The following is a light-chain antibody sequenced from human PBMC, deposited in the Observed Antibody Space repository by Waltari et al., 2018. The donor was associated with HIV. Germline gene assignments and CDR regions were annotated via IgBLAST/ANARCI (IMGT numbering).Light chain of an antibody. CDR3: SSYETGVTVT. Sequence: QSILTQPASVSGSPGQSITISCTGPISDIRDYTTLSLPWSHHHPRKVPKLLIYGVTARPSVVSSRVSGSKSGNTASLTISGLQPEDEAYYYCSSYETGVTVTFGGGTRVTVL. J-gene: IGLJ2*01. CDR2: GVT. V-gene: IGLV2-14*03. CDR1: ISDIRDYTTLS.